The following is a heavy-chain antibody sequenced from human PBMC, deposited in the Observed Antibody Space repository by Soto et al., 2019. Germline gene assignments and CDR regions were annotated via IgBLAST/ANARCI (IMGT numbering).Heavy chain of an antibody. CDR1: GGSISSSSYY. J-gene: IGHJ3*02. V-gene: IGHV4-39*01. D-gene: IGHD1-26*01. CDR3: ARLPSPYPWELLGGDAFDI. CDR2: IYYSGST. Sequence: QLQLQESGPGLVKPSETLSLTCTVSGGSISSSSYYWGWIRQPPGKGLEWIGSIYYSGSTYYNPSLKSRVTISVDTSKNQFSLKLSSVTAADTAVYYCARLPSPYPWELLGGDAFDIWGQGTMVTVSS.